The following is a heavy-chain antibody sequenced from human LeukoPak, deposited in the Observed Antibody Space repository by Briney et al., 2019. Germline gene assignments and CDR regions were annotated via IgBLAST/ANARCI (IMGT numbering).Heavy chain of an antibody. J-gene: IGHJ2*01. CDR2: IYYSGST. CDR3: ARGITLPFDV. Sequence: SETLSLTCTVSGGSISSYYWSWIRPPPGKGREWIGYIYYSGSTNYNPSLKSRVTISVDTSKNQFSLKLSSVTAADTAVYYCARGITLPFDVWGRGTLVTVSS. CDR1: GGSISSYY. D-gene: IGHD3-3*01. V-gene: IGHV4-59*01.